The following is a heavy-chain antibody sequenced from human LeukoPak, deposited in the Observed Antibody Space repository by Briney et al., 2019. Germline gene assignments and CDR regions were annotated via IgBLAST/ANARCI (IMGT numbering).Heavy chain of an antibody. D-gene: IGHD3-10*01. CDR3: ARTYYYGSGSYSYLDY. V-gene: IGHV1-2*02. Sequence: GASVKVSCKASGYTFTGYYTHWVRQAPGQGLEWMGWISPNSGGTNYAQKFQGSVTMTTDTSISTAYMELRSLRSDDTAVYYCARTYYYGSGSYSYLDYWGQGTLVTVSS. CDR2: ISPNSGGT. CDR1: GYTFTGYY. J-gene: IGHJ4*02.